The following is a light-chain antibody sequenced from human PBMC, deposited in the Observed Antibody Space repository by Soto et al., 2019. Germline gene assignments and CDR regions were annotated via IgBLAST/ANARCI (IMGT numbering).Light chain of an antibody. CDR2: KAS. Sequence: DIQMTQSPSTLSASVGDRVTITCRASQSISSWLAWYQQKPGKAPKLLIYKASSLEGGVPSRFGGSGSGTAFTLTIGSLQPYDFATDYGQQDNSYWTFGQETKLEIK. J-gene: IGKJ2*01. CDR3: QQDNSYWT. V-gene: IGKV1-5*03. CDR1: QSISSW.